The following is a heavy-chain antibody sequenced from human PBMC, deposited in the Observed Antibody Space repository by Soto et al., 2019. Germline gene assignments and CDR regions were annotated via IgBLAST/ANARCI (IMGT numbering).Heavy chain of an antibody. J-gene: IGHJ4*02. CDR1: GGSITSTYSY. CDR2: VYYTGTT. D-gene: IGHD2-21*01. CDR3: ARHPTHTERTAYATHFFDY. Sequence: SETLSLTCTVSGGSITSTYSYWGWIRQPPGKGLEWIGSVYYTGTTNYKPSLESRVTISADTSKNQFSLKLNSVTAADTAVYYCARHPTHTERTAYATHFFDYWGQGTLVTVSS. V-gene: IGHV4-39*01.